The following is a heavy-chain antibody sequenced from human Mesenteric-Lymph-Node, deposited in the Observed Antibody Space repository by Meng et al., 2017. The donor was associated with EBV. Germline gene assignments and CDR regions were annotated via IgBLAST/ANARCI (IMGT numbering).Heavy chain of an antibody. CDR3: ARYSCTGGSCFSFWIDT. Sequence: QVQLQQWGAGLLKSSETLSLTCAVYGGSFSDYYWSWIRQPPGKGLEWIGEINHSGSTNYNPSLKSRVIISVDTSKNQLSLKLRSVTAADTAVYYCARYSCTGGSCFSFWIDTWGQGPLVTVAS. CDR1: GGSFSDYY. V-gene: IGHV4-34*01. CDR2: INHSGST. D-gene: IGHD2-15*01. J-gene: IGHJ5*02.